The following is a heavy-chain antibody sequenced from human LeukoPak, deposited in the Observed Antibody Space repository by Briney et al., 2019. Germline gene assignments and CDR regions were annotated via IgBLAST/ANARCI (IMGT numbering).Heavy chain of an antibody. CDR3: ASDDFPY. Sequence: GASVKVSCKASGYTFTGYYMHWVRQAPGQGLEWMGWINPNSGGTNYAQKFQGRVTITADKSTSTAYMELSSLRSEDTAVYYCASDDFPYWGQGTLVTVSS. CDR1: GYTFTGYY. V-gene: IGHV1-2*02. J-gene: IGHJ4*02. D-gene: IGHD2-21*02. CDR2: INPNSGGT.